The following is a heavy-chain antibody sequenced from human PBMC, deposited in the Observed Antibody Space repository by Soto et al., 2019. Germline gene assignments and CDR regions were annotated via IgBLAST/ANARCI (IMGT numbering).Heavy chain of an antibody. CDR3: ASLEVVPAALLWPDYGMDV. CDR1: VFTFSSYS. Sequence: GSLRVYCAASVFTFSSYSMNWVRQAPGKGLEWVSSISSSSSYIYYADSVKGRFTISRDNAKNSLYLQMNSLRAEDTAVYYCASLEVVPAALLWPDYGMDVWGQGTTVTVSS. D-gene: IGHD2-2*01. J-gene: IGHJ6*02. V-gene: IGHV3-21*01. CDR2: ISSSSSYI.